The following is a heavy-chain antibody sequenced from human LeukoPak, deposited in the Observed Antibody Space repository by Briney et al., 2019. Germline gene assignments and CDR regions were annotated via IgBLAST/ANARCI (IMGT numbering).Heavy chain of an antibody. CDR1: GGSISSSSYY. D-gene: IGHD3-3*01. CDR3: ARLLARITIFGVARPDY. Sequence: SETLSLTCTASGGSISSSSYYWGWIRQPPGKGLEWIGSIYYSGSTYYNPSLKSRVTISVDTSKNQFSLKLSSVTAADTAVYYCARLLARITIFGVARPDYWGQGTLVTVSS. J-gene: IGHJ4*02. V-gene: IGHV4-39*01. CDR2: IYYSGST.